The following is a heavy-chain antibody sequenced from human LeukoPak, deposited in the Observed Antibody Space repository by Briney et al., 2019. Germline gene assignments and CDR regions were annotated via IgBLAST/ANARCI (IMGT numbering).Heavy chain of an antibody. J-gene: IGHJ3*02. CDR3: AKEPSYYDSRTHAFDI. V-gene: IGHV3-23*01. CDR2: FSGSGGST. Sequence: GGSLRLSCAASGFTFSSYAMSWVRQAPGKGLECISGFSGSGGSTYYADSVKGRFTISRDNSKNTPYLQMNSLRAEDTAVYYCAKEPSYYDSRTHAFDIGGQGTMVTVSS. D-gene: IGHD3-22*01. CDR1: GFTFSSYA.